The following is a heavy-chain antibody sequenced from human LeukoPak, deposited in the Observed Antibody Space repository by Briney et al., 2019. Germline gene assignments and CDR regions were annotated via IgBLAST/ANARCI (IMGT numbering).Heavy chain of an antibody. CDR3: ARDGLIVATPEAIDY. CDR2: IKQDGSEK. D-gene: IGHD5-12*01. Sequence: GGSLRLSCAASGFTFSNAWMGWVRQAPGKGLEWVANIKQDGSEKYYVDSVKGRFTISRDNAKNSLYLQMNSLRAEDTAVYYCARDGLIVATPEAIDYWGQGTLVTVSS. CDR1: GFTFSNAW. V-gene: IGHV3-7*03. J-gene: IGHJ4*02.